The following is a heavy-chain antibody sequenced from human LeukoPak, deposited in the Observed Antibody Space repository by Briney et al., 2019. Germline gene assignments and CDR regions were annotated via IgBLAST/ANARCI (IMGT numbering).Heavy chain of an antibody. J-gene: IGHJ4*02. D-gene: IGHD4-17*01. V-gene: IGHV4-59*07. Sequence: SDTLSLTCTVSGGSISRDYWSWIRQPPGKGLEWIGYIYYSGSTNYNPSLKSRVTISVDTSKNQFSLKLSSVTAADTAVYYCARSITSTGTGDYWGQGTLVTVSS. CDR3: ARSITSTGTGDY. CDR2: IYYSGST. CDR1: GGSISRDY.